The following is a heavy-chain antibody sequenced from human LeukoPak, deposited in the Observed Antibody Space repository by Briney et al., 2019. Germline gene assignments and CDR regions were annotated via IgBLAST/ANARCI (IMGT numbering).Heavy chain of an antibody. V-gene: IGHV5-51*01. CDR2: IYPGDSDT. CDR1: GYSFRSYW. D-gene: IGHD6-6*01. Sequence: GESLKISCKGSGYSFRSYWIGWVRQMPGKGVEWMGIIYPGDSDTRYSPSFQGQVTISADKSISTAYLQWSSLKASDTAMYYCARPRIAARAPLGYWGQGTLVTVSS. CDR3: ARPRIAARAPLGY. J-gene: IGHJ4*02.